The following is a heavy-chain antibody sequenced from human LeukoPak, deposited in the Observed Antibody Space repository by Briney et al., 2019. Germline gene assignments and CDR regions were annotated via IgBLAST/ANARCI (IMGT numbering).Heavy chain of an antibody. CDR1: GFTFSSYG. V-gene: IGHV3-30*18. CDR3: ANLVGITGTLKHY. D-gene: IGHD1-7*01. CDR2: ISYDGSNK. J-gene: IGHJ4*02. Sequence: PGGSLRLSCAASGFTFSSYGMHWVRQAPGKGLEWVAVISYDGSNKYYADSVKGRFTISRDNSKNTLYLQMNSLRAEDTAVYYCANLVGITGTLKHYWGQGTLVTVSS.